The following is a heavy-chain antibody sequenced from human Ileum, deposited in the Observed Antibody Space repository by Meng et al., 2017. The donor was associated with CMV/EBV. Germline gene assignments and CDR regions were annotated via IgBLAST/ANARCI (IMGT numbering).Heavy chain of an antibody. J-gene: IGHJ4*02. V-gene: IGHV4-4*07. D-gene: IGHD6-13*01. Sequence: QVPLQGSGPGLVKPSETLPLTCTVSGGSVTSHSWSWIRQSAGKGLEWIGRIYITGRTNYNPSLKSRVTLSIDKSKDQFSLRLNSVTAADTAVYYCTRDLLVAAAAVFDSWGQGTLVTVSS. CDR3: TRDLLVAAAAVFDS. CDR1: GGSVTSHS. CDR2: IYITGRT.